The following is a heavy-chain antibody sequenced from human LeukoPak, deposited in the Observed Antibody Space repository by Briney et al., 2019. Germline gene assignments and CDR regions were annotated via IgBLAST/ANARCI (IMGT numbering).Heavy chain of an antibody. D-gene: IGHD3-10*01. CDR1: GFTFSNYA. J-gene: IGHJ4*02. V-gene: IGHV3-23*01. CDR2: FSGSGGGT. Sequence: GSLRLSCAASGFTFSNYAMTWVRQAPGKGLEWVSSFSGSGGGTYFADSVKGRFTISRDSSKNTLYLQMNSLRAEDTAVYYCARFFLVRGVRIDYWGQGTLVTVSS. CDR3: ARFFLVRGVRIDY.